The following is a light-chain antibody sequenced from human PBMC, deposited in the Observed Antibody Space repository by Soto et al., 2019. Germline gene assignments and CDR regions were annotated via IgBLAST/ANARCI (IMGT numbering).Light chain of an antibody. CDR2: GAS. CDR1: QTIISRY. Sequence: ELVLTQSPGTLSLSPGERATLSCRASQTIISRYLAWYQVKSGQAPRLLIYGASSRATGIPDRFSGSGSGTDFTLTISRLEPEDFAVYYCQQYGSSPTWTFGQGTKVEIK. J-gene: IGKJ1*01. CDR3: QQYGSSPTWT. V-gene: IGKV3-20*01.